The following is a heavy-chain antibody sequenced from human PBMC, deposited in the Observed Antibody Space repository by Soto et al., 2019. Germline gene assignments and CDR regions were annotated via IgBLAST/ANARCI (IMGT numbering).Heavy chain of an antibody. CDR3: AKADGEQWLIHHLDN. CDR1: GFNFKKFA. V-gene: IGHV3-23*01. J-gene: IGHJ4*02. D-gene: IGHD6-19*01. Sequence: GESLKISCEASGFNFKKFAMGWVRQAPGEGLEWVSGISCCGGSTFYADSVKGRFSLARDDSKNTLSLQLNSLRVEDTAHYYCAKADGEQWLIHHLDNWGQGTQVTVSS. CDR2: ISCCGGST.